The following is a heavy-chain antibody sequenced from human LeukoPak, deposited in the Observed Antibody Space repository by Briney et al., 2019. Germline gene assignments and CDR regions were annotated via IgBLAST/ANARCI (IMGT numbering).Heavy chain of an antibody. CDR1: GFTFSSYA. Sequence: GGSLRLSCAASGFTFSSYAMSWVRQAPGKGLEWVSAISGSGGSTYCADSAKGRFTISRDNSKNTLYLQMNSLRAKDTAVYYCAKGGVVHAFNIWGQGTMVTVSS. J-gene: IGHJ3*02. D-gene: IGHD2-15*01. CDR3: AKGGVVHAFNI. CDR2: ISGSGGST. V-gene: IGHV3-23*01.